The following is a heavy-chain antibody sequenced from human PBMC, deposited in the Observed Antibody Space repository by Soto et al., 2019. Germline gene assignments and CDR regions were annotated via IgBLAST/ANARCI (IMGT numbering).Heavy chain of an antibody. CDR3: ARALGILTGYYRP. D-gene: IGHD3-9*01. V-gene: IGHV4-30-4*01. Sequence: SETLSLTCTVSGGSISSVDPYWIWIRQPPGRGLEWIGYINYSGSTYYNPSLKSRATISRDTSKNQFSLKLTSVTAADTAVYYCARALGILTGYYRPWGQGTLVTVSS. CDR1: GGSISSVDPY. CDR2: INYSGST. J-gene: IGHJ5*02.